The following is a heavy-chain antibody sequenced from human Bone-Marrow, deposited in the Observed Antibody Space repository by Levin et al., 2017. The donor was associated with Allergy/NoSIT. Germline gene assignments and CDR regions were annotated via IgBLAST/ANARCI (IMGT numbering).Heavy chain of an antibody. CDR2: ISGSGGGT. D-gene: IGHD3-10*01. J-gene: IGHJ6*02. CDR1: GFTYNTHA. Sequence: GGSLRLSCAASGFTYNTHAMNWVRQAPGKGLEWVSAISGSGGGTYYAGSVKGRFTISRDNSKNTLYLQMNTLRAEDTAVYYCAKGRKYGSGSYPYGVDVWGQGTTVTVSS. V-gene: IGHV3-23*01. CDR3: AKGRKYGSGSYPYGVDV.